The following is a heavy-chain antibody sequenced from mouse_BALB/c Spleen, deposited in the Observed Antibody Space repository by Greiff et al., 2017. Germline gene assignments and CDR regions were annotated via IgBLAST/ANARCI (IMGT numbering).Heavy chain of an antibody. V-gene: IGHV1S41*01. J-gene: IGHJ2*01. CDR3: ARNYDYYFDY. D-gene: IGHD2-4*01. CDR2: IAPGSGST. CDR1: GYTFTSYW. Sequence: DLVKPGASVKLSCKASGYTFTSYWINWIKQRPGQGLEWIGRIAPGSGSTYYNEMFKGKATLTVDTSSSTAYIQLSSLSSEDSAVYCCARNYDYYFDYWGQGTTLTVSS.